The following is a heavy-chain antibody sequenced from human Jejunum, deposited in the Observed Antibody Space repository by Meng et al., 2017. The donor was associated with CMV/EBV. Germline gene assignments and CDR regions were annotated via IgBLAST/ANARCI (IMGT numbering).Heavy chain of an antibody. D-gene: IGHD2-15*01. CDR2: IRSSSTYT. Sequence: CAASGFTFSSYAMHWVRQAPGKGLEWVSSIRSSSTYTFYAESVKGRFTISRDNAKNSLYLQMSSLTAEDTAVYYCASHWGLAASGYWGQGRLVTVSS. V-gene: IGHV3-21*01. J-gene: IGHJ4*02. CDR3: ASHWGLAASGY. CDR1: GFTFSSYA.